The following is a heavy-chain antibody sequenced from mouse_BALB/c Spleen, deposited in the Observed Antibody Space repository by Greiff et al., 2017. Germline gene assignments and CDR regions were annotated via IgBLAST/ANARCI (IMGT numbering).Heavy chain of an antibody. Sequence: QVQLQQSGAELVRPGTSVKMSCKASGYTFTNYWLGWVKQRPGHGLEWIGDIYPGGGYTYYNEKFKGKATLTADTSSSTAYMQLSSLTSEDSAVYFCARYGYDVDAMDYWGQGTSVTVSS. CDR2: IYPGGGYT. J-gene: IGHJ4*01. V-gene: IGHV1-63*02. D-gene: IGHD2-2*01. CDR1: GYTFTNYW. CDR3: ARYGYDVDAMDY.